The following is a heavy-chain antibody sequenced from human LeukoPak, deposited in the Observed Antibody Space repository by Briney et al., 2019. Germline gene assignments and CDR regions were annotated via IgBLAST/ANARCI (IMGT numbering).Heavy chain of an antibody. D-gene: IGHD4-23*01. CDR3: ARLHGGGYGGNAFDI. J-gene: IGHJ3*02. CDR1: GGSISSSSYY. V-gene: IGHV4-39*01. CDR2: IYYSGST. Sequence: SETLSLTCTVSGGSISSSSYYWGWIRQPPGKGLEWIGSIYYSGSTYYNPSLKSRVTISVDTSKNQFSLKLSSVTAADTAVYYCARLHGGGYGGNAFDIWGQGTMVTVSS.